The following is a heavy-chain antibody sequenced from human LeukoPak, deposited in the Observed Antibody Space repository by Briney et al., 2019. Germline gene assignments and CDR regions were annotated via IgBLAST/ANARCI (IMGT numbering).Heavy chain of an antibody. CDR3: ARSLLPPYYYYIDV. V-gene: IGHV1-2*02. D-gene: IGHD2-15*01. J-gene: IGHJ6*03. CDR2: INPNSGGT. Sequence: GASVKVSCKASGYTFTGYYMHWVRQAPGQGLEWMGWINPNSGGTNYAQKFQGRVTMTRDTSISTAYMELSRLRSDDTAVYYCARSLLPPYYYYIDVWGKGITVTVSS. CDR1: GYTFTGYY.